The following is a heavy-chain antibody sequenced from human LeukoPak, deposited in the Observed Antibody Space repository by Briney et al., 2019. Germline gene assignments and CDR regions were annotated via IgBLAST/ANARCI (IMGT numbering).Heavy chain of an antibody. V-gene: IGHV1-8*01. CDR3: ARGRWDIVVVVAATPHYYFDY. J-gene: IGHJ4*02. CDR1: GYTFTSYD. Sequence: ASVKVSCKASGYTFTSYDINWVRQATGQGLEWMGWMNPNSGNTGYAQKFQDRVTMTRNNSISTAYMELSSLKSEDTAVYYCARGRWDIVVVVAATPHYYFDYWGQGTLVTVSS. D-gene: IGHD2-15*01. CDR2: MNPNSGNT.